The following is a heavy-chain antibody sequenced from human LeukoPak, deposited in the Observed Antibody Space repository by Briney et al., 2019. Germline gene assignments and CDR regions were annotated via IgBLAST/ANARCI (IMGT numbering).Heavy chain of an antibody. CDR1: GFPFSNYA. CDR2: ISGSGGST. D-gene: IGHD5-18*01. CDR3: GKSEAYSFAYGIDF. J-gene: IGHJ4*02. V-gene: IGHV3-23*01. Sequence: GSLRLSCAASGFPFSNYAMTWVRQAPGKGLEWVSVISGSGGSTYYADSVKGRFTISRDNSKNTLYLQMNSLRAEDTAVYYCGKSEAYSFAYGIDFWGEGTLVTVSS.